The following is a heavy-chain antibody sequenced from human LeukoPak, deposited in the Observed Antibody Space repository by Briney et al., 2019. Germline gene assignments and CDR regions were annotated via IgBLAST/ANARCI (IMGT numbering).Heavy chain of an antibody. Sequence: GSVKVSPQTTGYTFTSYDINGVRQATGQGLEWMGWMNPNSGNTGYAQKFQGRVTMTRNTSISTAYMELSSLRSEDTAVYYCARASYSSGWYRYWGQRSPVTLSS. D-gene: IGHD6-19*01. J-gene: IGHJ4*02. CDR2: MNPNSGNT. V-gene: IGHV1-8*01. CDR3: ARASYSSGWYRY. CDR1: GYTFTSYD.